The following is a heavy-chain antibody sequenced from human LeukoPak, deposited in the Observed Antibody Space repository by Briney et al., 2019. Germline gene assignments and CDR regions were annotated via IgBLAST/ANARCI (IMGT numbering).Heavy chain of an antibody. CDR2: IWYDGSNK. CDR1: GFTFSSYA. CDR3: ARGGRWSITMIVDY. V-gene: IGHV3-33*08. J-gene: IGHJ4*02. D-gene: IGHD3-22*01. Sequence: GGSLRLSCAASGFTFSSYAMHWVRQAPGKGLEWVAVIWYDGSNKYYADSVKGRFTISRDNSKHTLYLQMNSLRAEETAVYYCARGGRWSITMIVDYWGQGTLVTVSS.